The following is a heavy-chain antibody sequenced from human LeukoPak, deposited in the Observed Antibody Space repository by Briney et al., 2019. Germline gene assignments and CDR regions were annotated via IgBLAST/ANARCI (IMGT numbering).Heavy chain of an antibody. CDR1: GFTFSSYA. D-gene: IGHD2-15*01. CDR2: ISGSGCNT. J-gene: IGHJ4*02. CDR3: AKGGGLVVVAATTDY. V-gene: IGHV3-23*01. Sequence: GGSLRLSCAASGFTFSSYAMSWVRQAPGKGLEWVSSISGSGCNTYYADSVKGRFTISRDNSKNTLYLQVNRLRAEDTADYYRAKGGGLVVVAATTDYWGQGTLVTVSS.